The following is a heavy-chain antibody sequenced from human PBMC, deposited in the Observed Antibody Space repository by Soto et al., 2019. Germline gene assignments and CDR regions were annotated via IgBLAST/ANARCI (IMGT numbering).Heavy chain of an antibody. V-gene: IGHV1-3*01. Sequence: ASVKVSCKASGYTFTSYDINWVRQATGQRLEWMGWINAGNGNTKYSQKFQGRVTITRDTSASTAYMELSSFRSEDTAVYYCARGDILIDYWGQGTLVTVSS. CDR1: GYTFTSYD. J-gene: IGHJ4*02. D-gene: IGHD3-9*01. CDR2: INAGNGNT. CDR3: ARGDILIDY.